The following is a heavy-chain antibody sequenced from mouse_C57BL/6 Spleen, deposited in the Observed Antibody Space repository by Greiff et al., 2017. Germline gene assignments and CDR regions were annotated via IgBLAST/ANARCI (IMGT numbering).Heavy chain of an antibody. J-gene: IGHJ2*01. D-gene: IGHD1-1*01. Sequence: QVQLQQPGAELVRPGTSVKLSCKASGYTFTSYWMHWVKQRPGQGLEWIGVIDPSDSYTNYNQKFKGKATLTVDTSSSTAYMQLSSLTSEDSAVYYGARGSTTVVATDYWGQGTTLTVSS. CDR2: IDPSDSYT. CDR3: ARGSTTVVATDY. V-gene: IGHV1-59*01. CDR1: GYTFTSYW.